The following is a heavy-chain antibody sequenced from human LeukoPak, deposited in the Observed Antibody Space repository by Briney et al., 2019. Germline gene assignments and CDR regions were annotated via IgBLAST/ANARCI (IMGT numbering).Heavy chain of an antibody. D-gene: IGHD3-3*01. V-gene: IGHV3-23*01. CDR2: ISGSGGST. CDR1: GFTFSSYA. CDR3: AKDPEKFTIFGVAAFDY. Sequence: GGSLRLSCAASGFTFSSYAMSWVRQAPGKGLEWVSAISGSGGSTYYADSVKGRFTISRDNSKNTLYLQMNSLRAEDTAVYYCAKDPEKFTIFGVAAFDYWGQGTLVTVSS. J-gene: IGHJ4*02.